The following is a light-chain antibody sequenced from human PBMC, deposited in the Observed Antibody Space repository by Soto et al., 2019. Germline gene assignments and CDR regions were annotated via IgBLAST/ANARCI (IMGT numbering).Light chain of an antibody. V-gene: IGKV3-15*01. CDR1: QSVGGY. CDR3: QQYDNWPLT. CDR2: DAY. J-gene: IGKJ4*01. Sequence: EIVMAQSPATLSVSLGERATLSCRASQSVGGYLAWYQQRPGQVPRLLIYDAYTRAAGVPARFSGSGSGTEFSLTISSLQSEDFAVYYCQQYDNWPLTFGGGTKVDIK.